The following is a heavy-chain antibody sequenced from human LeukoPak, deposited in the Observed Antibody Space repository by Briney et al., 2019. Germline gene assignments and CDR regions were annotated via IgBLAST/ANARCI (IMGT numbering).Heavy chain of an antibody. CDR1: GFTFSSYA. V-gene: IGHV3-23*01. CDR3: AKLTGTRITMIVVVIRSAVYFDY. D-gene: IGHD3-22*01. CDR2: ISGSGGST. J-gene: IGHJ4*02. Sequence: GGSLRLSCAASGFTFSSYAMSWVRQAPEKGLEWVSAISGSGGSTYYADSVKGRFTISRDNSKNTLYLQMNSLRAEDTAVYYCAKLTGTRITMIVVVIRSAVYFDYWGQGTLVTVSS.